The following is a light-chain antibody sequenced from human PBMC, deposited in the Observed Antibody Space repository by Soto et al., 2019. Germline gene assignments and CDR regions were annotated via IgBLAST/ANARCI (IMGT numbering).Light chain of an antibody. CDR3: QSYDSSLSVNWV. V-gene: IGLV1-40*01. CDR2: GNS. J-gene: IGLJ3*02. CDR1: SSNIGAGYD. Sequence: QPVLTQPPSVSGAPGQRVTISCTGSSSNIGAGYDVHWYQQLPGTAPKLLIYGNSNRPSGVPDRFSGSKSGTSASLAITGLQAEDEAEYYCQSYDSSLSVNWVFGGGTQLTVL.